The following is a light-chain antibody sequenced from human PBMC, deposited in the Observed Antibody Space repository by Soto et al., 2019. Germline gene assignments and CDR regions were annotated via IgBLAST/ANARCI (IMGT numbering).Light chain of an antibody. CDR2: KAS. Sequence: DIQMTQSPSTLSASVGDRVTIACRASQSISNSLAWYQQKPGKAPNLLIYKASSLESGVPPRFSGSGSGTEFTLTFSSLQPDDFATYYCRQYVSYPVTFGGGTKVE. J-gene: IGKJ4*01. V-gene: IGKV1-5*03. CDR1: QSISNS. CDR3: RQYVSYPVT.